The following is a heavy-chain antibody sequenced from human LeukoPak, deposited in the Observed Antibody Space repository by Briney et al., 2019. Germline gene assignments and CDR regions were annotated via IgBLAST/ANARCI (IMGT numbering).Heavy chain of an antibody. D-gene: IGHD1-26*01. Sequence: ASVKVSCKASGYTFTGYYMHWVRQAPGQGLEWMGWINPNSGGTNYALKFQGRVTMTRDTSISTAYMELSRLRSDDTAVYYCARTSGSYYGPLDYWGQGTLVTVSS. J-gene: IGHJ4*02. CDR3: ARTSGSYYGPLDY. CDR1: GYTFTGYY. CDR2: INPNSGGT. V-gene: IGHV1-2*02.